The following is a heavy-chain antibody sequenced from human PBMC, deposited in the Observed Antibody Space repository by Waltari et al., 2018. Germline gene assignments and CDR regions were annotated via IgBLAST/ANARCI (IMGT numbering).Heavy chain of an antibody. V-gene: IGHV3-23*01. D-gene: IGHD3-22*01. J-gene: IGHJ5*02. CDR1: GFTFSSYA. CDR3: AKDPPFHYYDSSGYQNRFDP. Sequence: RLSCAASGFTFSSYAMSWVRQAPGKGLEWVSAISGSGGSTYYADSVKGRFTISRDNSKNTLYLQMNSLRAEDTAVYYCAKDPPFHYYDSSGYQNRFDPWGQGTLVTVSS. CDR2: ISGSGGST.